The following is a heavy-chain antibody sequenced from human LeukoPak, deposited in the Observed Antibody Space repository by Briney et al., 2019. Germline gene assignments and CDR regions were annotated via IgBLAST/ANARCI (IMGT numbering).Heavy chain of an antibody. J-gene: IGHJ4*02. V-gene: IGHV5-51*01. CDR3: ARLPPTGYYDNSGPTNDAGFDY. Sequence: PGESLKISCKGSGYSFSNYWIGWVRQMPGKGLEWMGIIYPADSDPRYSPSFQGQVTISADKSISTAYLQWSSLKASDTAMYYCARLPPTGYYDNSGPTNDAGFDYWGQGTLVTVSS. CDR2: IYPADSDP. D-gene: IGHD3-22*01. CDR1: GYSFSNYW.